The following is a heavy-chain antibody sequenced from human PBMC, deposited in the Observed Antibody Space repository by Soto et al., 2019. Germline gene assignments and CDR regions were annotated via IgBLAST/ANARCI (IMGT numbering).Heavy chain of an antibody. Sequence: GGSLRLSCAASGFTFDDYGMSWVRQAPGKGLEWGSGINWNGGSTGYADSVKGRFTISRDNAKNSLYLQMNSLRAEDTAVYFCAKDDTYRIISDYWGQGTLVTVSS. D-gene: IGHD2-2*01. V-gene: IGHV3-20*04. CDR2: INWNGGST. J-gene: IGHJ4*02. CDR3: AKDDTYRIISDY. CDR1: GFTFDDYG.